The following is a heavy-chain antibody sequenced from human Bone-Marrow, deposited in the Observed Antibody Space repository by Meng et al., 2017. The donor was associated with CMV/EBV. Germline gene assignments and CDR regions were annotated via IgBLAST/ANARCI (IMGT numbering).Heavy chain of an antibody. Sequence: GESLKISCKGSGYSFPIYWIAWVRQMPGKGLEWMGNIYPGDSDTRYSPSFEGQVTMSADKSSGTADLQWSSLKASDTAIYFCARRNPLSGDAFDIWGQGTVATVSS. D-gene: IGHD1-26*01. CDR1: GYSFPIYW. J-gene: IGHJ3*02. CDR3: ARRNPLSGDAFDI. V-gene: IGHV5-51*01. CDR2: IYPGDSDT.